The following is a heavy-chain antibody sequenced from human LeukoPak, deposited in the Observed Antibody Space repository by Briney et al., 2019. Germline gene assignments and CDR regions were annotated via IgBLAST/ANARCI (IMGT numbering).Heavy chain of an antibody. J-gene: IGHJ6*04. V-gene: IGHV3-30*01. D-gene: IGHD3-10*01. CDR3: ARDPYGSGSYYYYYYYGMDV. Sequence: GGSLRLSCRASGFAFGDHAMSWVRQAPGKGLEWVAVISYDGSNKYYADSVKGRFTISRDNSKNTLYLQMNSLRAEDTAVYYCARDPYGSGSYYYYYYYGMDVWGKGTTVTVSS. CDR2: ISYDGSNK. CDR1: GFAFGDHA.